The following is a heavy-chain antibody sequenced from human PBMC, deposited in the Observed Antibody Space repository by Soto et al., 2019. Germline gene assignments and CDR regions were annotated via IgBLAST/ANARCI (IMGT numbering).Heavy chain of an antibody. CDR3: ARGQYSGSSDDAFDI. Sequence: PSETLSLTCTVSGGSISSYYWSWIRQPPGKGLEWIGYIYYSGSTNYNPSLKSRVTISVDTSKNRFSLKLSSVTAADTAVYYCARGQYSGSSDDAFDIWGQGTMVTVSS. CDR1: GGSISSYY. D-gene: IGHD1-26*01. CDR2: IYYSGST. J-gene: IGHJ3*02. V-gene: IGHV4-59*01.